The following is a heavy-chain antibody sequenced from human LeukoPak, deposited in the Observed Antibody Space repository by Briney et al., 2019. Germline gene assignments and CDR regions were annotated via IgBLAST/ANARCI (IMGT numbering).Heavy chain of an antibody. CDR2: IYYSGST. CDR3: ARLPSTVFRIFDY. Sequence: SETLSLTCTVSGGSISSYYWSWIRQPPGKGLEWIGYIYYSGSTNYNPSLKSRVTISVDTSKNQFSLKLSSVTAADTAVYYCARLPSTVFRIFDYWGQGALVTVSS. J-gene: IGHJ4*02. CDR1: GGSISSYY. D-gene: IGHD2-15*01. V-gene: IGHV4-59*08.